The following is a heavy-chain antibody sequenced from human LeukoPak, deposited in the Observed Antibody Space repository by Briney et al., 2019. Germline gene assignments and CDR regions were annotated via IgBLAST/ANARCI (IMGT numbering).Heavy chain of an antibody. D-gene: IGHD2-2*01. CDR2: IIPILGIA. CDR1: GGTFSSYA. CDR3: ARDIVVVKGMDV. V-gene: IGHV1-69*04. J-gene: IGHJ6*02. Sequence: SVKVSCKASGGTFSSYAISGVRQAPGQGLEWMGRIIPILGIANYAQKFQGRVTITADKSTSTAYMELSSLRSEDTAVYYCARDIVVVKGMDVWGQGTTVTVSS.